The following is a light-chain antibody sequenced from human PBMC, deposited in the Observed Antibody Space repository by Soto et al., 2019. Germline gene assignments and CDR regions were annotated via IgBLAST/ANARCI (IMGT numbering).Light chain of an antibody. CDR2: AAS. Sequence: EIVLTQSPGTLSLSPGERATLSCRASQSISSSYLAWYQQKPGQAPRLLIYAASSRATSIPDRFSGSGAGTDFTLTISRLQPEDFAVYYCQQYDSSSYTLGQGTQLEIK. V-gene: IGKV3-20*01. CDR3: QQYDSSSYT. CDR1: QSISSSY. J-gene: IGKJ2*01.